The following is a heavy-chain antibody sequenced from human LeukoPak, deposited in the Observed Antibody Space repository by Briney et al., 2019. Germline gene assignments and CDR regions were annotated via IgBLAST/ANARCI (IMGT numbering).Heavy chain of an antibody. Sequence: GGSLRLSCAASGFTFSSYWMSWVRQAPGKGLEWVANIKQDGSEKYYVDSVKGRFTISRDNAKNSLYLQMNSLRAEDTAVYYCARGSVLLWFGELDRLDYWGQGTLVTVSS. CDR2: IKQDGSEK. V-gene: IGHV3-7*01. CDR3: ARGSVLLWFGELDRLDY. CDR1: GFTFSSYW. D-gene: IGHD3-10*01. J-gene: IGHJ4*02.